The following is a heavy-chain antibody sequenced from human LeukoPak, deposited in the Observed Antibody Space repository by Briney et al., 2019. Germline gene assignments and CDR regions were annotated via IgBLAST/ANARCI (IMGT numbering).Heavy chain of an antibody. CDR3: ATVGYYDSSGYDY. CDR1: GYTLTELS. CDR2: FDPEDGET. V-gene: IGHV1-24*01. J-gene: IGHJ4*02. Sequence: ASVKVSCKVSGYTLTELSMHWVGQAAGKGREGMGGFDPEDGETIYAQKFQGRVTMTEDTPTDTAYMELSSLRSEDTAVYYCATVGYYDSSGYDYWGQGTLVTVSS. D-gene: IGHD3-22*01.